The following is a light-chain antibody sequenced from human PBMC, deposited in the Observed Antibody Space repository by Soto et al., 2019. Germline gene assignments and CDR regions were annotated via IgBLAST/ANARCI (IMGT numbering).Light chain of an antibody. CDR1: GSDVGGYNY. CDR2: DVS. V-gene: IGLV2-8*01. J-gene: IGLJ7*01. Sequence: QSALTQPPSASGSPGQSVTISCTGTGSDVGGYNYVSWYQQHPGKAPKLVIFDVSRRPSGVPDRFSGSKSGNTASLTVSGLQVEDEADYYCGSFAASNNLLFGRGTQLTVL. CDR3: GSFAASNNLL.